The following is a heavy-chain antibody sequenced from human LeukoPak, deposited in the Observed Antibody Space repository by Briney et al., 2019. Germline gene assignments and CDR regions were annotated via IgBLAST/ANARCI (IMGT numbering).Heavy chain of an antibody. CDR3: ARDFHCSSTSCLYYFDY. V-gene: IGHV3-21*01. J-gene: IGHJ4*02. CDR1: GFTFSSYS. D-gene: IGHD2-2*01. Sequence: GGSLRLSCAASGFTFSSYSMNWVRQAPGKGLEWVSSISSSSSYIYYADSVKGRFTISRDNAKNSLYLQTNSLRAEDTAVYYCARDFHCSSTSCLYYFDYWGQGTLVTVSS. CDR2: ISSSSSYI.